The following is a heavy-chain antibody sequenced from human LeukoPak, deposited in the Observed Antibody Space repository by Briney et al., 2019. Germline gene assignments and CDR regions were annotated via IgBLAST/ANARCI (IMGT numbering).Heavy chain of an antibody. CDR3: ARPPSSTPRSAFNI. Sequence: PSETLSLTCTISGGSISSNYWSWIRQPPGKGLEWIGYCHYSGNTNYNPSLKSRATISVDMSKNQFSLTLNSVTAADTAVYYCARPPSSTPRSAFNIWAKGQGSPPLQ. J-gene: IGHJ3*02. CDR2: CHYSGNT. V-gene: IGHV4-59*13. CDR1: GGSISSNY.